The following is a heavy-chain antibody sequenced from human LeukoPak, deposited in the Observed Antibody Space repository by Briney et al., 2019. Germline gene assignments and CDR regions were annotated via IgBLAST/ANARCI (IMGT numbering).Heavy chain of an antibody. CDR1: GGPIRSYY. CDR3: ARGISGWYYFDY. Sequence: SETLSLTCTVSGGPIRSYYWSWIRQPPGKGLEWIGYISYSGSTNYNPSLKSRVTISVDTSKNQFSLKLSSVTAADAAVYYCARGISGWYYFDYWGQGTLVTVSS. CDR2: ISYSGST. J-gene: IGHJ4*02. V-gene: IGHV4-59*01. D-gene: IGHD6-19*01.